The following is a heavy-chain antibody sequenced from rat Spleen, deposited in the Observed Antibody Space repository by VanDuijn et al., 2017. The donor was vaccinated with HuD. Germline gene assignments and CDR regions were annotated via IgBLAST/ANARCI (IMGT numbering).Heavy chain of an antibody. Sequence: VQLVESGGVLVQPGRSLKLSCAASGFTFSDHNMAWVRQAPKKGLEWVAYISYDGGSTYYRDSVKGRFTISRNTAKNTQYLQMDSLRSEDTATYYCASWNGGFAYWGQGTLVTVSS. J-gene: IGHJ3*01. V-gene: IGHV5-7*01. D-gene: IGHD4-2*01. CDR1: GFTFSDHN. CDR3: ASWNGGFAY. CDR2: ISYDGGST.